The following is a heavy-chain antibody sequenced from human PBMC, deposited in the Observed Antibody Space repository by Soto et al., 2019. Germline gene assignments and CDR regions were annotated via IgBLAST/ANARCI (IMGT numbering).Heavy chain of an antibody. CDR3: ARVSSIGGSGSRYRCLDS. CDR1: GFIFSGYW. J-gene: IGHJ5*01. V-gene: IGHV3-7*01. D-gene: IGHD3-10*01. CDR2: INEDGGER. Sequence: PGGSLRLSCAASGFIFSGYWMTWVRQAPGKGLEWVANINEDGGERDYVDSVKGRFTISRDNANSSLYLQMNSLRGEDTAVYYCARVSSIGGSGSRYRCLDSWGQGTLVTVSS.